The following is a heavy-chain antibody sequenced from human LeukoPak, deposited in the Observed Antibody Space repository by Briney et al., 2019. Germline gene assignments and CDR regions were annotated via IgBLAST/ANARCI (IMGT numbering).Heavy chain of an antibody. V-gene: IGHV4-39*01. CDR1: GGSISSSSYY. J-gene: IGHJ5*02. CDR3: ASRSYDILTGYYIFAES. Sequence: PSETLSLTCTVSGGSISSSSYYWGWIRQPPGKGLEWIGSIYYSGSTYYNPSLKSRVTISVGTSKSQFSLKLSSVTAADTAVYYCASRSYDILTGYYIFAESWGQGTLVTVSS. D-gene: IGHD3-9*01. CDR2: IYYSGST.